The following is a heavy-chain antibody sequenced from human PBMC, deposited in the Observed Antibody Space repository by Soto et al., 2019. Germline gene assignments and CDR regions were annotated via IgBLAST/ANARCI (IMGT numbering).Heavy chain of an antibody. V-gene: IGHV1-18*01. CDR3: ARDGILTGRAYYYYYYGMDV. Sequence: ASVKVSCKASGYTFTSYGISWVRQAPGQGLEWMGWISAYNGNTNYAQKLQGRVTRTTDTSTSTAYMELRSLRSDDTAVYYCARDGILTGRAYYYYYYGMDVWGQGTTVTVSS. J-gene: IGHJ6*02. CDR1: GYTFTSYG. D-gene: IGHD3-9*01. CDR2: ISAYNGNT.